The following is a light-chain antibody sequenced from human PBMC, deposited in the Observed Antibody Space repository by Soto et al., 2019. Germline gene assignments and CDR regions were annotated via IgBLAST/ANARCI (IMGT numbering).Light chain of an antibody. Sequence: EIVLTQSPGTLSLSPGERATLSCRASQSVSSTSLAWYQHKSGQPPRLLIYAASRRATGIPDRFSGSGSGTDFTLTISRLEPEDFAVYYCHQFGSSPPRTFGQGTKLEIK. CDR2: AAS. V-gene: IGKV3-20*01. CDR1: QSVSSTS. J-gene: IGKJ1*01. CDR3: HQFGSSPPRT.